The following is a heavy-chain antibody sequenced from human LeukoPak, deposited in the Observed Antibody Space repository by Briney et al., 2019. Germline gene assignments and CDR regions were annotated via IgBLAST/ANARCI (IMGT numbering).Heavy chain of an antibody. Sequence: GGSLRLSCAASGFTFNNYGMHWVRQAPGKGLEWVSSISSSSYIYYADSVKGRFTISRDNAKNSLYLQMNSLRAEDTAVYYCARVDGNSGYDFLDYWGQGTLVTVSS. J-gene: IGHJ4*02. V-gene: IGHV3-21*01. D-gene: IGHD5-12*01. CDR1: GFTFNNYG. CDR2: ISSSSYI. CDR3: ARVDGNSGYDFLDY.